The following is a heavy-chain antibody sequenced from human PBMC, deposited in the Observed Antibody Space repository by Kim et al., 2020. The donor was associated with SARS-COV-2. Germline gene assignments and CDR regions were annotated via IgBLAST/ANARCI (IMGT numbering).Heavy chain of an antibody. V-gene: IGHV4-34*01. D-gene: IGHD4-17*01. J-gene: IGHJ6*02. CDR3: ARDRTVTTFYYYYGMDV. Sequence: SLKSGVTISVDTSKNQFSLKLSSVTAADTAVYYCARDRTVTTFYYYYGMDVWGQGTTVTVSS.